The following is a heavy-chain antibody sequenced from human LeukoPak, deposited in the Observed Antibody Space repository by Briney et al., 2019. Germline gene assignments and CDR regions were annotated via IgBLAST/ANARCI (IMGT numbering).Heavy chain of an antibody. Sequence: VGSLRLSCAASGFTFSNYWMHWVRKAPGEGLVWASRINSDGSRTSYADSVKGRFTISRDNAKNTLYLQMYSLRAEDTAVYYCARGPGSGWFDDWGQGTLVTVSS. V-gene: IGHV3-74*01. CDR2: INSDGSRT. D-gene: IGHD6-19*01. CDR3: ARGPGSGWFDD. CDR1: GFTFSNYW. J-gene: IGHJ4*02.